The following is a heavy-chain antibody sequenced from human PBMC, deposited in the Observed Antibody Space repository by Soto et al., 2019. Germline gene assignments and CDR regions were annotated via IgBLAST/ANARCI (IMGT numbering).Heavy chain of an antibody. CDR3: ARATTGTTRWFDP. CDR2: INHSGST. D-gene: IGHD1-1*01. J-gene: IGHJ5*02. CDR1: GGSCSGYY. Sequence: SETLSLTCAVYGGSCSGYYWSWIRQPPGKGLEWIGEINHSGSTNYNPSLKSRVTISVDTSKNQFSLKLSSVTAADTAVYYCARATTGTTRWFDPWGQGTLVTVSS. V-gene: IGHV4-34*01.